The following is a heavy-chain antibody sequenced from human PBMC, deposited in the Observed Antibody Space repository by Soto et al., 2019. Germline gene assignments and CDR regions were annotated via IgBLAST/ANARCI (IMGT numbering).Heavy chain of an antibody. D-gene: IGHD6-19*01. V-gene: IGHV3-21*01. CDR1: GFIFTSYT. Sequence: GGSLRLSCAASGFIFTSYTMNWVRQAPGKGLEWVSSITGSSSYIYYADSLKGRFTISRDNAKNSLYLQMNSLTAEDTAMYYCARAVAGKFNCDFWGQGALVTVSS. CDR2: ITGSSSYI. CDR3: ARAVAGKFNCDF. J-gene: IGHJ4*02.